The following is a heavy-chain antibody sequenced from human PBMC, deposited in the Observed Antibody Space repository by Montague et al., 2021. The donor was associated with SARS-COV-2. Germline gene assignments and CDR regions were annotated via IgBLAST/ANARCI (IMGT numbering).Heavy chain of an antibody. CDR3: ARGPPDTYYYNGMDV. D-gene: IGHD1-14*01. CDR2: IDWDGDK. J-gene: IGHJ6*02. Sequence: PALVKPTQTLTLTRTFSGFSLSTSGMCMIWIRQPPGKALEWLARIDWDGDKYYNTSLKSRLTISKDTSKNLVVLTMTNMDPVDTATYYCARGPPDTYYYNGMDVWGRGTTVTVSS. V-gene: IGHV2-70*11. CDR1: GFSLSTSGMC.